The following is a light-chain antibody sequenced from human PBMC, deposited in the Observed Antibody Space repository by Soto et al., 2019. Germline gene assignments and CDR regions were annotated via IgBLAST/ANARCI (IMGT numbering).Light chain of an antibody. V-gene: IGLV2-14*01. CDR3: MSFVESTSTHWV. CDR2: KVN. Sequence: QSALTQPASVSGSPGQSTTISCTGTSSDVGHPYNYVSWYQQYPGKAPKLLIFKVNNRPSGISGGFSGSKSGNTASLTISGLQAEDEGDYYCMSFVESTSTHWVLGGGTKVTVL. J-gene: IGLJ3*02. CDR1: SSDVGHPYNY.